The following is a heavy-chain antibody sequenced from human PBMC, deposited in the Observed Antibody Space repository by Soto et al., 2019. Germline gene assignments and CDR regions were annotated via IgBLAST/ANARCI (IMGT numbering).Heavy chain of an antibody. CDR3: ARDWEMYYYDSSGLGY. D-gene: IGHD3-22*01. CDR1: GFTFSSYG. V-gene: IGHV3-33*01. J-gene: IGHJ4*02. CDR2: IWYDGSNK. Sequence: QVQLVESGGGVVQPGRSLRLSCAASGFTFSSYGMHWVRQAPGKGLEWVAVIWYDGSNKYYADSVKGRFTISRDNSKNTLYLQMNSLRAEDTAVYYCARDWEMYYYDSSGLGYWGQGTLVTVSS.